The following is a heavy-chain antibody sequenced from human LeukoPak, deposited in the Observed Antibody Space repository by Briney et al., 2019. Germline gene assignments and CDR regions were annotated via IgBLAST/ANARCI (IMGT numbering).Heavy chain of an antibody. V-gene: IGHV3-53*01. CDR1: GFTVSGNY. D-gene: IGHD3-10*01. CDR2: IYSGGST. CDR3: ASRRPGSYPEFDY. Sequence: PGGSLRLSCAASGFTVSGNYMSWVRQAPGKGLEWVSVIYSGGSTYYADSVKGRFTISRDNSKNTLYLQMNSLRAEDTAVYYCASRRPGSYPEFDYWGQGTLVTVSS. J-gene: IGHJ4*02.